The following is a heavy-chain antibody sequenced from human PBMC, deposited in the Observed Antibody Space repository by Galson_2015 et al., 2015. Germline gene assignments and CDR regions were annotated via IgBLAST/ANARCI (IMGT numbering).Heavy chain of an antibody. J-gene: IGHJ5*02. CDR3: AREIKLRTDRNLLGPFIGAFDP. CDR2: ISSSGSTI. D-gene: IGHD3-16*01. CDR1: GFTFSSYE. Sequence: SLRLSCAASGFTFSSYEMNWVRQAPGKGLEWVSYISSSGSTIYYADSVKGRFTISRDNAKNSLYLQMNSLRAEDTAVYYCAREIKLRTDRNLLGPFIGAFDPWGQGTLVTVSS. V-gene: IGHV3-48*03.